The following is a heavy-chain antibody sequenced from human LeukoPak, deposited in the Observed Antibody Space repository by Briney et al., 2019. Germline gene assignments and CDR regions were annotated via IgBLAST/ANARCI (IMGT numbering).Heavy chain of an antibody. Sequence: GGSLRLSCAASGFPFSSYAMSWVRQAPGKGLEWVSSIISSGGVTYYADSVKGRFTISRDNSKNTVHLQMNSLRAEDTAMYYCARRAGDYSHPYDYWGQGTLVTVSS. J-gene: IGHJ4*02. CDR3: ARRAGDYSHPYDY. CDR2: IISSGGVT. D-gene: IGHD3-22*01. V-gene: IGHV3-23*01. CDR1: GFPFSSYA.